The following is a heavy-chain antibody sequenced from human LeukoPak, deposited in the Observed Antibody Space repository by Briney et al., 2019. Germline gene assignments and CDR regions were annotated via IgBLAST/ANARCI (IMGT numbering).Heavy chain of an antibody. V-gene: IGHV1-2*06. CDR2: INPNSGGK. Sequence: ASVKVSCKASGYTFTGYYVHWVRQAPGQGLEWMGRINPNSGGKNYAQKFQGRVTMTRDTSISTAYMELSRLRSDDTAVYYCATYCSSTSCPNWFDPWGQGTLVTVSS. CDR3: ATYCSSTSCPNWFDP. J-gene: IGHJ5*02. CDR1: GYTFTGYY. D-gene: IGHD2-2*01.